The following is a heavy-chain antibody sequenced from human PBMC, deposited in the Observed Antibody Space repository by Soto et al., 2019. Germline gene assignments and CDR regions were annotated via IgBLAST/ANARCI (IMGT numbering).Heavy chain of an antibody. J-gene: IGHJ6*02. CDR1: GGSISSGDYY. D-gene: IGHD4-4*01. Sequence: SETLSLTCTVSGGSISSGDYYWSWIRQPPGKGLEWIGYIYYSGSTYYNPSLKSRVTISVDTSKNQLSLKLSSVTAADTAVYYCARWGTTVTSSPRYYYGMDVWGQGTTVTVSS. CDR2: IYYSGST. CDR3: ARWGTTVTSSPRYYYGMDV. V-gene: IGHV4-30-4*01.